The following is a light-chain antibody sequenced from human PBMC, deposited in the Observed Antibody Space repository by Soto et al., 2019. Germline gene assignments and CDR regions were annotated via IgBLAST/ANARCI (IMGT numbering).Light chain of an antibody. V-gene: IGKV3-20*01. CDR1: QSVTSNY. Sequence: EIVLTQSPGTLSLSPGERATLSCRASQSVTSNYLAWYQQKPGQAPRLLIFGASSRATGIPDKFSGSGSGTDFTLTISRLEPDDFATYYCQQYNSYWTFGQGTKVEIK. CDR2: GAS. J-gene: IGKJ1*01. CDR3: QQYNSYWT.